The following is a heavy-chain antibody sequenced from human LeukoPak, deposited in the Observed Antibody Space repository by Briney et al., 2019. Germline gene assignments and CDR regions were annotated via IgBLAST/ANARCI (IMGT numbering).Heavy chain of an antibody. D-gene: IGHD3-10*01. CDR3: ARGDPGVIITPFDY. CDR2: IYYSGSP. J-gene: IGHJ4*02. CDR1: GGFIRSGDYY. V-gene: IGHV4-30-4*01. Sequence: PAQTLSLTCTVSGGFIRSGDYYWPWIRQPPGKGLEWIGYIYYSGSPYYNPSIKSRVTISVDTSKNQFSLKLSSVTAADTAVYYCARGDPGVIITPFDYWGQGTLVTVSP.